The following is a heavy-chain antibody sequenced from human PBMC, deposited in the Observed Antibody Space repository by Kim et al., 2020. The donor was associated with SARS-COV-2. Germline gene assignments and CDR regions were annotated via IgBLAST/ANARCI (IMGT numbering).Heavy chain of an antibody. Sequence: SETLSLTCTVSGGSISSGGYYWSWIRQHPGKGLEWIGYIYYSGSTYYNPSLKSRVTISVDTSKNQFSLKLSSVTAADTAVYYCARAIYSYGYLGADYFDYWGQGTLVTVSS. CDR2: IYYSGST. V-gene: IGHV4-31*03. J-gene: IGHJ4*02. CDR1: GGSISSGGYY. D-gene: IGHD5-18*01. CDR3: ARAIYSYGYLGADYFDY.